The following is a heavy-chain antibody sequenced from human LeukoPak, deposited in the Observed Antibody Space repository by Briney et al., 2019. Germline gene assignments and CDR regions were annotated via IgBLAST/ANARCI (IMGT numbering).Heavy chain of an antibody. CDR2: IFHTGST. Sequence: SETLSLTCVVSGDSLSSAAYSWSWIRQPPGKGLEWIGYIFHTGSTFYNPSLKSRVTISVDSSKNQFSLRLTSVTAADTAVYYCARELWFANAPGSWLDPWGQGTLVTVSS. V-gene: IGHV4-30-2*01. J-gene: IGHJ5*02. D-gene: IGHD3-10*01. CDR1: GDSLSSAAYS. CDR3: ARELWFANAPGSWLDP.